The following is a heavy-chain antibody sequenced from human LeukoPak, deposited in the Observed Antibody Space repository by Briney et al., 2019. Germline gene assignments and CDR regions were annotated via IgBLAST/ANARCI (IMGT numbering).Heavy chain of an antibody. CDR3: ARDGYTYYMDV. CDR2: INSAGSST. CDR1: GFTFSSHW. Sequence: GGSLRLSCAASGFTFSSHWMYWVRQVPGKGLVWVSRINSAGSSTSNADSVEGRFITSRDNAKNTLYPQMSSLRAEDTAVYYCARDGYTYYMDVWGKGTTVTVSS. V-gene: IGHV3-74*01. J-gene: IGHJ6*03. D-gene: IGHD5-18*01.